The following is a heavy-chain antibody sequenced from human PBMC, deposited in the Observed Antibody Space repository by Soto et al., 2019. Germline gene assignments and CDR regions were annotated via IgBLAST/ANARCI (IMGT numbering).Heavy chain of an antibody. CDR2: IYSGGST. Sequence: EVQLVESGGGLVQPGGSLRLSCAASGFTVSSNYMSLVRQAPGKGLEWVSVIYSGGSTYYADSVKGRFTISRDNSKNTLYLQMNSLRAEDTAVYYCAGQVGYCSSTSGYAYYYYGMDVWGQGTTVTVSS. CDR1: GFTVSSNY. D-gene: IGHD2-2*01. CDR3: AGQVGYCSSTSGYAYYYYGMDV. J-gene: IGHJ6*01. V-gene: IGHV3-66*04.